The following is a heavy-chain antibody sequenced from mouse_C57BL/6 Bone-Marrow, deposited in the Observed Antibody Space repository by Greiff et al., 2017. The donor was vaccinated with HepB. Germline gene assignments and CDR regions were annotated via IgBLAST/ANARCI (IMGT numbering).Heavy chain of an antibody. V-gene: IGHV1-82*01. CDR2: IYPGDGDT. Sequence: VMLVESGPELVKPGASVKISCKASGYAFSSSWMNWVKQRPGKGLEWIGRIYPGDGDTNYNGKFKGKATLTADKSSSTAYMQLSSLTSEDSAVYFCSRYGTTVVATYYFDYWGQGTTLTVSS. CDR3: SRYGTTVVATYYFDY. J-gene: IGHJ2*01. CDR1: GYAFSSSW. D-gene: IGHD1-1*01.